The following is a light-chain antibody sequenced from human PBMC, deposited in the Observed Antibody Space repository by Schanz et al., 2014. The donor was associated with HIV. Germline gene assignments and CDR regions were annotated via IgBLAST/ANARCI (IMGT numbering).Light chain of an antibody. J-gene: IGLJ3*02. Sequence: QSVLTQPPSASGTPGQRVTISCSGSSSNFRSNAVNWYQQLPGTAPKLVIYNTYHRPSGVPVRFSGSKSATSASLAISGLQSEDEADYFCATWDDSLEGWVFGGGTKLTVL. V-gene: IGLV1-44*01. CDR3: ATWDDSLEGWV. CDR1: SSNFRSNA. CDR2: NTY.